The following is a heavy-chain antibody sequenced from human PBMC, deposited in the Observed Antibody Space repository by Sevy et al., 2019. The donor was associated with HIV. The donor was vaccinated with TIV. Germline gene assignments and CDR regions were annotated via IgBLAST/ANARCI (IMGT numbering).Heavy chain of an antibody. J-gene: IGHJ4*02. Sequence: SETLSLTCNVSGDSISSYFWSWFRQPLGKGLEWIGYIYYSGSSEYNPSLRSRVTISIDTSKKYLSMKLTSVTAADTAVYYCARDSAVVPRALVYWGQGTLVTVSS. V-gene: IGHV4-59*01. CDR2: IYYSGSS. CDR1: GDSISSYF. D-gene: IGHD2-15*01. CDR3: ARDSAVVPRALVY.